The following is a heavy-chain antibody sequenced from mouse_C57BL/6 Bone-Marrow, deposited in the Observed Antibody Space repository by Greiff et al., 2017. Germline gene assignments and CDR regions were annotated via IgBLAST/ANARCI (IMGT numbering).Heavy chain of an antibody. V-gene: IGHV1-55*01. CDR1: GYTFTSYW. D-gene: IGHD2-5*01. CDR3: ASPAYYSNPYYFDY. J-gene: IGHJ2*01. Sequence: QVQLQQPGAELVKPGASVKMSCKASGYTFTSYWITWVKQRPGQGLEWIGDIYPGSGSTNYNEKFKSKATLTVDTSSSTAYMQLSSLTSEDSAVYYCASPAYYSNPYYFDYWGQGTTLTVYS. CDR2: IYPGSGST.